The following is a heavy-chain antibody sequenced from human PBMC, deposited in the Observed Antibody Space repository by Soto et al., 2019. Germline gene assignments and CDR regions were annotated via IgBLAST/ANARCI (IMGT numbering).Heavy chain of an antibody. J-gene: IGHJ3*02. CDR3: ARDLDYGALVDAFDI. Sequence: EEQVVESGGGLVQPGGSLRLSCAASGFTVSSAYMSWVRQGPGKGLEWVSVIYNDGRTYYAESVKSRFTISRESSRNTLSLQMSNLRAEDTAIYYCARDLDYGALVDAFDIWGQGTVVTVSS. V-gene: IGHV3-66*01. CDR1: GFTVSSAY. D-gene: IGHD4-17*01. CDR2: IYNDGRT.